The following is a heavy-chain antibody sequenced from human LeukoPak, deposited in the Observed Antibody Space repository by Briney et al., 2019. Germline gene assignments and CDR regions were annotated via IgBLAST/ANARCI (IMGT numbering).Heavy chain of an antibody. CDR1: GFTFSSYW. J-gene: IGHJ4*02. CDR3: ARDDYGDSGPLFDY. D-gene: IGHD4-17*01. Sequence: GGSLRLSCAASGFTFSSYWMNWVRQAPGKGLEWVSTIRTNGAGTHYADSVRGRFTISRDDSKNTLYLQMDSLRAEDTAVYYCARDDYGDSGPLFDYWGQGTLVTVSS. CDR2: IRTNGAGT. V-gene: IGHV3-23*01.